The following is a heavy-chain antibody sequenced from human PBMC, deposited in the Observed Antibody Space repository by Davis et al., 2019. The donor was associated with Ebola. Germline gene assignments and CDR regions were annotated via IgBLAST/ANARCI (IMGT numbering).Heavy chain of an antibody. CDR1: GYSFTTYW. Sequence: GESLKISCKGSGYSFTTYWIAWVRQMPAKGLEWMGVIFSGDSDTRYRPPFEGQVTISVDRSITTAYLQWSSLKASDSAMYYCARQESLYGSIDNWGQGTLVTVSS. D-gene: IGHD2-15*01. J-gene: IGHJ4*02. CDR3: ARQESLYGSIDN. V-gene: IGHV5-51*01. CDR2: IFSGDSDT.